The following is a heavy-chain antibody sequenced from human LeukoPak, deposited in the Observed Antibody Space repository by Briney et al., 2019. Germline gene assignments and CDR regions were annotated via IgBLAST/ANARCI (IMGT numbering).Heavy chain of an antibody. CDR2: ISGSGGST. J-gene: IGHJ4*02. Sequence: PGGSLRLSCAASGLTFSSYAMSWVRQAPEKGLEWVSAISGSGGSTYYADSVKGRFTISRDNSKNTLYLQMNSLRAEGTAVYYCATHRHSSSWYAEPDLVNWGQGTLVTVSS. V-gene: IGHV3-23*01. CDR1: GLTFSSYA. D-gene: IGHD6-13*01. CDR3: ATHRHSSSWYAEPDLVN.